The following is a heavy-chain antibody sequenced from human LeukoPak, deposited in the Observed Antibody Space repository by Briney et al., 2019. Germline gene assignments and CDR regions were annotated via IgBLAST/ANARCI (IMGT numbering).Heavy chain of an antibody. CDR1: GYTFTSYD. D-gene: IGHD3-10*01. CDR2: MNPNSGNT. Sequence: ASVKVSCKASGYTFTSYDINWVRQATGQGLEWMGWMNPNSGNTGYAQKFQGRVTMTRNTSISTAYMELSSLRSEDTAVYYCARGAVLWFGELYFFDPWGQGTLVTVSS. V-gene: IGHV1-8*01. CDR3: ARGAVLWFGELYFFDP. J-gene: IGHJ5*02.